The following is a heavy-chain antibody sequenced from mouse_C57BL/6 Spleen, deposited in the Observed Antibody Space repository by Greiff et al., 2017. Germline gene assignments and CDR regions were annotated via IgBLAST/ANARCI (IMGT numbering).Heavy chain of an antibody. Sequence: EVQLVESGGGLVQPGESLKLSCESNEYEFPSHDMSWVRKTPGQRLELVAAINSDGGSTYYPDTMERRFTISRDNTKKALYLQMSSLRSEDTALYYCAKHNYSKAWFAYWGQGTLVAVSA. J-gene: IGHJ3*01. V-gene: IGHV5-2*01. CDR3: AKHNYSKAWFAY. D-gene: IGHD2-5*01. CDR2: INSDGGST. CDR1: EYEFPSHD.